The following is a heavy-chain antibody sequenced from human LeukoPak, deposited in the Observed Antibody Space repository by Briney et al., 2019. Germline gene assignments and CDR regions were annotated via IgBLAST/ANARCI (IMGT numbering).Heavy chain of an antibody. CDR2: ISGSGGST. J-gene: IGHJ4*02. CDR1: GFTFSSYA. V-gene: IGHV3-23*01. CDR3: AKEGSGSYS. D-gene: IGHD1-26*01. Sequence: PGGSLRLSYAAPGFTFSSYAMSWVRQAPGMGLEWVSAISGSGGSTYYADSVKGRFTISRDNSKNTLYPQMNSLRAEDTAVYYCAKEGSGSYSGGQGTLVTVSS.